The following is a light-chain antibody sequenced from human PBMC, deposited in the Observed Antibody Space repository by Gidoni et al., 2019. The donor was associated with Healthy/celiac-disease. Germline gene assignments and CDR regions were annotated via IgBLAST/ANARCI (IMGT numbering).Light chain of an antibody. Sequence: QTVVTQEPSFSVSPGGTVTLTCGLSYGSVSTSYYPSWYQQTPGQAPRTLIYSTNTRSSGVPDRFSGSILGNKAALTITGAQADDESDYYCVLYMGSGIHWVFGGGTKLTVL. J-gene: IGLJ3*02. CDR2: STN. CDR3: VLYMGSGIHWV. CDR1: YGSVSTSYY. V-gene: IGLV8-61*01.